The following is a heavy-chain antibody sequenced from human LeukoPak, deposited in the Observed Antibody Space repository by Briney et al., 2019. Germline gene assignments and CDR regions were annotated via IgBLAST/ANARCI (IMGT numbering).Heavy chain of an antibody. V-gene: IGHV3-23*01. CDR1: GFTFSDYY. J-gene: IGHJ4*02. Sequence: GSLRLSCAASGFTFSDYYMSWVRQAPGKGLEWVSAISGSGGSTYYADSVKGRFTISRDNSKNTLYLQMNSLRAEDTAVYYCAKGVYDSSGYYYDYWGQGTLVTVSS. CDR2: ISGSGGST. CDR3: AKGVYDSSGYYYDY. D-gene: IGHD3-22*01.